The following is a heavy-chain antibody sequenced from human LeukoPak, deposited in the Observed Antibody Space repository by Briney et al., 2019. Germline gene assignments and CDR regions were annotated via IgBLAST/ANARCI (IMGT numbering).Heavy chain of an antibody. CDR3: ARRTPEEHRDAFEI. D-gene: IGHD1/OR15-1a*01. Sequence: ASVKVSCKASGYIFTSYAISWVRQRPGQGLEWMGWISSYNGNTYYAQNFQGRVTMTTDTSTSTAYMQLRSLRSDDTAVYYCARRTPEEHRDAFEIWGQGTMVTVSS. V-gene: IGHV1-18*01. CDR2: ISSYNGNT. CDR1: GYIFTSYA. J-gene: IGHJ3*02.